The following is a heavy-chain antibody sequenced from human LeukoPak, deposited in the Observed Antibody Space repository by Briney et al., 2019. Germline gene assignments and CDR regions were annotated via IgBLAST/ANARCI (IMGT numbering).Heavy chain of an antibody. D-gene: IGHD6-13*01. CDR3: ARNKESNSWYPVFDY. CDR1: GASISSNNW. V-gene: IGHV4-4*02. CDR2: IFHGGNT. J-gene: IGHJ4*02. Sequence: SETLSLTCDVSGASISSNNWWSWVRQPPGKGLEWIGEIFHGGNTNYNPSLKSRVTISVGKSNNQFSLKLSSVTAADTAVYYCARNKESNSWYPVFDYWGQGTLVTVSS.